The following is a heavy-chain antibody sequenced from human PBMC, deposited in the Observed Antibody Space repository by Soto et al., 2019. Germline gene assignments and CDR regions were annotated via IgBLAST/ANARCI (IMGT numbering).Heavy chain of an antibody. J-gene: IGHJ6*02. CDR1: GGTFSSYA. D-gene: IGHD6-6*01. Sequence: SVKVSCNASGGTFSSYAISWVRQAPGQGLEWMGGIIPIFGTANYAQKFQGRVTITADKSTSTAYMELSSLRSEDTAVYYCARTFSSSPAYYYGMDVWGQGTTVTVSS. CDR3: ARTFSSSPAYYYGMDV. V-gene: IGHV1-69*06. CDR2: IIPIFGTA.